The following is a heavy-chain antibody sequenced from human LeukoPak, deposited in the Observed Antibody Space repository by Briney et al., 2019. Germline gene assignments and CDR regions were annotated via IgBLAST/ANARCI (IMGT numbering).Heavy chain of an antibody. CDR1: GGTFSKYT. Sequence: ASVKVSCKASGGTFSKYTISWVRQRPGQGLEWMGGIIPIFGTANYAQKFQGRVTITADESTSTAYMELSSLRSEDTAVYYCARFPVAVAVDLEDYFDYWGQGTLVTVSS. J-gene: IGHJ4*02. CDR3: ARFPVAVAVDLEDYFDY. CDR2: IIPIFGTA. D-gene: IGHD6-19*01. V-gene: IGHV1-69*13.